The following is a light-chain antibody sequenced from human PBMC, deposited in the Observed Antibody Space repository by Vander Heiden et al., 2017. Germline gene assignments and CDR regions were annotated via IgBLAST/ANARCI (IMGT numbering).Light chain of an antibody. Sequence: SPAASVGDRVTIPRRPSQGISAYELWYHQHPGTVPKLLVYAAATLESGVPSRFSGSGSGTDFTLTISSLQPEDVATYYCQKYNSAPLTFGPGTKVEIK. CDR1: QGISAY. V-gene: IGKV1-27*01. CDR3: QKYNSAPLT. CDR2: AAA. J-gene: IGKJ3*01.